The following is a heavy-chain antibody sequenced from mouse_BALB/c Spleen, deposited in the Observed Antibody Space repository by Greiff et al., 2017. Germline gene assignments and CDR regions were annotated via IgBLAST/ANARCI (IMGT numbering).Heavy chain of an antibody. CDR1: GYTFSSYW. V-gene: IGHV1-9*01. Sequence: QVQLQQSGAELMKPGASVKISCKATGYTFSSYWIEWVKQRPGHGLEWIGEILPGSGSTNYNEKFKGKATFTADTSSNTAYMQLSSLTSEDSAVYYCASTQFRWLLFDYWGQGTTRTVSS. CDR3: ASTQFRWLLFDY. D-gene: IGHD2-3*01. CDR2: ILPGSGST. J-gene: IGHJ2*01.